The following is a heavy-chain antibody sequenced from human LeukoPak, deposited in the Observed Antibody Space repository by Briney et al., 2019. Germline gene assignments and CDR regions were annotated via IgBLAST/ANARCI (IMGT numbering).Heavy chain of an antibody. CDR2: INSDGSIT. CDR1: GFTFSTYW. CDR3: ARAPGSGYYDY. D-gene: IGHD3-22*01. J-gene: IGHJ4*02. V-gene: IGHV3-74*01. Sequence: GGSLRLSCAPSGFTFSTYWIHWVRQAPGKGMVWVSRINSDGSITRYADSVKGRFTISRDNAKNTLYLQMNSLRAEDTAVYYCARAPGSGYYDYWGQGTLVTVSS.